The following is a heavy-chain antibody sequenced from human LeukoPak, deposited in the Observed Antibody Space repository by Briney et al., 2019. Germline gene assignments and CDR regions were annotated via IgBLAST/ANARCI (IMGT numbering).Heavy chain of an antibody. J-gene: IGHJ4*02. CDR3: ARTAAVDGYKLFDY. CDR2: IIPALGEP. CDR1: GGTFSNHA. D-gene: IGHD5-24*01. V-gene: IGHV1-69*04. Sequence: GASVKVSCKASGGTFSNHAISGVRQAPGQGLEWMGRIIPALGEPHYAQNFQGRVSITADKSTTTAYMELSSLTSEDTALYYCARTAAVDGYKLFDYWGQGTLVTVSS.